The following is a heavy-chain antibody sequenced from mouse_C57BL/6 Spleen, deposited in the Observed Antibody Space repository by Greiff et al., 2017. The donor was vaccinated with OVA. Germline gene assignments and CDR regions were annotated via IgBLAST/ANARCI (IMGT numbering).Heavy chain of an antibody. CDR1: GFTFSSYA. D-gene: IGHD1-1*01. CDR3: TRDVTTVVAPHYYAMDY. J-gene: IGHJ4*01. Sequence: EVKLVESGEGLVKPGGSLKLSCAASGFTFSSYAMSWVRQTPEKRLEWVAYISSGGDYFYYADTVKGRFTISRDNARNTLYLQMSSLKSEDTAMYYCTRDVTTVVAPHYYAMDYWGQGTSVTVSS. V-gene: IGHV5-9-1*02. CDR2: ISSGGDYF.